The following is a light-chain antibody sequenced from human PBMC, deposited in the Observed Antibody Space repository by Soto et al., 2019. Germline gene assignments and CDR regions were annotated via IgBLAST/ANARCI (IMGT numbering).Light chain of an antibody. CDR2: ENN. J-gene: IGLJ2*01. Sequence: QSVLTQPPSVSAAPGQKVTISCSGSSSNIGNNYVSWYQQLPRTAPKLLIYENNKRPSGIPDRFSGSKSGTSATLDITGLQTGDEADYYCGTWDSSLSGVVFGGGTKLTVL. CDR1: SSNIGNNY. CDR3: GTWDSSLSGVV. V-gene: IGLV1-51*02.